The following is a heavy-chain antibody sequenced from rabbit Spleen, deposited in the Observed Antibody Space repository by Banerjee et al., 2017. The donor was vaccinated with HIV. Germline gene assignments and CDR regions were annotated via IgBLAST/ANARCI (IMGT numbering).Heavy chain of an antibody. CDR2: IYTDSGAT. CDR1: GFSFSSSDY. D-gene: IGHD7-1*01. V-gene: IGHV1S40*01. J-gene: IGHJ3*01. CDR3: ARYYVYPAGL. Sequence: QSLEESGGDLVKPGASLTLTCTASGFSFSSSDYMCWVRQAPGKGLEWIACIYTDSGATYYANWAKGRFTISKTSSTTVTLQMTSLTVADTATYFCARYYVYPAGLWGQGTLVTVS.